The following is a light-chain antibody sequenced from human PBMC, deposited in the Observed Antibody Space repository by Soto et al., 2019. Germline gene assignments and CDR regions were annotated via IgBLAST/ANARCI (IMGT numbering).Light chain of an antibody. V-gene: IGKV1-5*01. CDR1: QSISSW. Sequence: DIQMTQSPSTLSSSVGDRVTITCRASQSISSWLAWYQQKPGKAPKLLIYDASNLETGVPSRFSRSKSGTGSAVEVTSLQPEDIATGWCQQYNNPPVKCGEETK. CDR3: QQYNNPPVK. J-gene: IGKJ4*02. CDR2: DAS.